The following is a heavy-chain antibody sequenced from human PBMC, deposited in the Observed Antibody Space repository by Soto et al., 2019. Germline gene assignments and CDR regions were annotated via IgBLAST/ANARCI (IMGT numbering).Heavy chain of an antibody. D-gene: IGHD1-26*01. CDR1: GGSFSGYY. J-gene: IGHJ3*02. CDR2: INHSGST. Sequence: SETLSLTCAVYGGSFSGYYWSWIRQPPGKGLEWIGEINHSGSTNYNPSLKSRVTISVDTSKNQFSLKLSSVTAADTAVYYCARVKGRRERRDAFDIWGQGTMVTVSS. CDR3: ARVKGRRERRDAFDI. V-gene: IGHV4-34*01.